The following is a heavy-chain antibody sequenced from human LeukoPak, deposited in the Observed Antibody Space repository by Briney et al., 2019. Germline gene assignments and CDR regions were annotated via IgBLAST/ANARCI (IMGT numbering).Heavy chain of an antibody. CDR1: GFVVSDNY. D-gene: IGHD3-16*02. CDR3: AKDEGYVWGSYRYFDY. CDR2: IRYDGSNK. V-gene: IGHV3-30*02. Sequence: GGSLRLSCAASGFVVSDNYISWVRQAPGKGLEWVAFIRYDGSNKYYADSVKGRLTISRDNSKNTLYLQMNSLRAEDTAVYYCAKDEGYVWGSYRYFDYWGQGTLVTVSS. J-gene: IGHJ4*02.